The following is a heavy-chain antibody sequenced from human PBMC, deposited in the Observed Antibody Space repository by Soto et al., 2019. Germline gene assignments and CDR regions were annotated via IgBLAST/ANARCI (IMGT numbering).Heavy chain of an antibody. V-gene: IGHV1-3*01. CDR1: GGTFSSSS. Sequence: ASVKVSCKASGGTFSSSSISWVRQAPGQRLEWMGWINAGNGNTKYSQKFQGRVTITRDTSASTAYMELSSLRSEDTAVYYCARGRQQLNWFDPWGQGTLVTVSS. D-gene: IGHD6-13*01. CDR2: INAGNGNT. J-gene: IGHJ5*02. CDR3: ARGRQQLNWFDP.